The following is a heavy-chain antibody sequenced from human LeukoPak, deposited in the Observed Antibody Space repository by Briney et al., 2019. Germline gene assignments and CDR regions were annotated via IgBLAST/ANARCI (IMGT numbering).Heavy chain of an antibody. CDR1: GGTFSKNS. CDR3: ARVKAVGVPVAIDAYYDYGMDV. CDR2: TIPIVGVE. D-gene: IGHD3-16*01. J-gene: IGHJ6*02. Sequence: SVKVSCKVSGGTFSKNSISWVRQAPGQGLEWMGRTIPIVGVEHYAQKFQGRVTITADMSTSTAYMDLSSLRSDDTAVYYCARVKAVGVPVAIDAYYDYGMDVWGQGTTVIVSS. V-gene: IGHV1-69*02.